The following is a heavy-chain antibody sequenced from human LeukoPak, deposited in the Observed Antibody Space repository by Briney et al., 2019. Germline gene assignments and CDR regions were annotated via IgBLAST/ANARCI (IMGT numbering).Heavy chain of an antibody. Sequence: PSETLSLTCTVSGGSISTFYWSWLRQPPGKQLEWIGYVYYSGSTNYNPSFKTRVTISVDTSENQFSLKLSSVTPADTAVYYCARVDYDSSGYFDYWGQGTLVTVSS. CDR2: VYYSGST. D-gene: IGHD3-22*01. V-gene: IGHV4-59*01. CDR3: ARVDYDSSGYFDY. CDR1: GGSISTFY. J-gene: IGHJ4*02.